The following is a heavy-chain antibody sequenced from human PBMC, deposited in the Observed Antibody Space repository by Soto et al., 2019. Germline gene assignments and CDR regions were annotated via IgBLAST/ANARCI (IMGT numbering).Heavy chain of an antibody. CDR3: ARGMQQPSYYYGMDV. D-gene: IGHD6-13*01. CDR2: INPNSGGT. CDR1: GYTFTGYY. J-gene: IGHJ6*02. V-gene: IGHV1-2*02. Sequence: ASVQVSCKASGYTFTGYYMHWVRQAPGQGLEWMGWINPNSGGTNYAQKFQGRVTMTRDTSISTAYMELSRLRSDDTAVYYCARGMQQPSYYYGMDVWGQGTTVTVSS.